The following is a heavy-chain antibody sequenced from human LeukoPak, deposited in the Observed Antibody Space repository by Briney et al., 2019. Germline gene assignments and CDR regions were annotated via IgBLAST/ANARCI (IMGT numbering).Heavy chain of an antibody. CDR1: GFTFDDYA. CDR3: ARRRDGYYFDY. V-gene: IGHV3-9*03. D-gene: IGHD5-24*01. CDR2: ISWNSGSI. J-gene: IGHJ4*02. Sequence: GGSLRLSCAASGFTFDDYAMHWVRQAPGKGLEWVSGISWNSGSIGYADSVKGRFTISRDNAKNSLYLQMNSLRAEDMALYYCARRRDGYYFDYWGQGTLVTVSS.